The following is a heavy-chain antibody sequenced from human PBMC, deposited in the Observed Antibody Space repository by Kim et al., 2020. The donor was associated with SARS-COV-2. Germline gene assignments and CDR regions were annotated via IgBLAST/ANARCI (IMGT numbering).Heavy chain of an antibody. D-gene: IGHD3-3*01. CDR2: IIPIFGTA. CDR1: GGTFSSYA. Sequence: SVKVSCKASGGTFSSYAISWVRQAPGQGLEWMGGIIPIFGTANYAQKFQGRVTITADESTSTAYMELSSLRSEDTAVYYCARHGLRFLEWSRTNYYYYYGMDVWGQGTTVTVSS. J-gene: IGHJ6*02. CDR3: ARHGLRFLEWSRTNYYYYYGMDV. V-gene: IGHV1-69*13.